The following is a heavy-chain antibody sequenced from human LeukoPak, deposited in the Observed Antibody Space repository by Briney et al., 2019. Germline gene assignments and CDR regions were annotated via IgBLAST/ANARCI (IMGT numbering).Heavy chain of an antibody. CDR3: ARDDDYVWGSYTYYFDY. J-gene: IGHJ4*02. CDR2: ISSGSSYI. CDR1: GFTFSSTS. D-gene: IGHD3-16*01. Sequence: PGGSLRLSCAASGFTFSSTSMNWVRQAPGKGLEWVSSISSGSSYIFYADSVKGRFTISRDNAKNSLYLQMNSLRDEDTAVYYCARDDDYVWGSYTYYFDYWGQGTLVTVSS. V-gene: IGHV3-21*01.